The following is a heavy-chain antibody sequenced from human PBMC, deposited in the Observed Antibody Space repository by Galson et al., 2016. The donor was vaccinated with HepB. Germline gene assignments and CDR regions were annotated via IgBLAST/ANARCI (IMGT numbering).Heavy chain of an antibody. V-gene: IGHV4-59*01. CDR1: VGSLTGYY. CDR3: ARGAVPGTQYDNWFDP. Sequence: SETLSLTCAVSVGSLTGYYWNWIRQPPGKGLEWIGYLHSSGTIDYNPSLKSRVTISADASMTQFSLNLTSVTAADTAVYFCARGAVPGTQYDNWFDPWGRGTLVTVSS. D-gene: IGHD6-19*01. CDR2: LHSSGTI. J-gene: IGHJ5*02.